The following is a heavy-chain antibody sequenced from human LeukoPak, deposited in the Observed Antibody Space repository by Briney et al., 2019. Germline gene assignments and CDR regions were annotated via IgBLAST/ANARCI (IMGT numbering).Heavy chain of an antibody. V-gene: IGHV1-2*06. CDR2: INPNSGGT. CDR1: GYTFSGYY. Sequence: ASVKVSCKASGYTFSGYYLHWVRQAPGQGLKWLGRINPNSGGTNYGQKFQDRVTLTRDTSITTAYMELSSLRSDDTAVYYCARGDSKYWGQGTLVTVSS. CDR3: ARGDSKY. D-gene: IGHD2-21*01. J-gene: IGHJ4*02.